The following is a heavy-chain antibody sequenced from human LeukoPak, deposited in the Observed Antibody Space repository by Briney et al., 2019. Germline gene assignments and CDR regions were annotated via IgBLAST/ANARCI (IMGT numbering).Heavy chain of an antibody. CDR1: GYTFTSSE. CDR3: ARVQYGEYHMDV. Sequence: ASVKVSCKASGYTFTSSEFNWVRQATGQGLEWMGYMNPNSGNTGYSQRFQGRVTMTRNISISTAYMELGSLRSDDTAVYYCARVQYGEYHMDVWGTGTTVTV. V-gene: IGHV1-8*01. CDR2: MNPNSGNT. D-gene: IGHD4-17*01. J-gene: IGHJ6*04.